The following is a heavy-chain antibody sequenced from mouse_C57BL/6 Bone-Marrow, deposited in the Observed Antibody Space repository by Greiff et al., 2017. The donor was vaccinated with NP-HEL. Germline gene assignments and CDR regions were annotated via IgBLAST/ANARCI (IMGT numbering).Heavy chain of an antibody. J-gene: IGHJ2*01. Sequence: EVQGVEPGGGLVKPGGSLKLSCAASGFTFSDYGMHWVRQAPEQGLEWVAYISRGGSTIYYADTVKGRFTFSGDNATNTLFMQMTSLRSEDTAMYYGDRSAKANWDVLFFDYWGQGTTLTVSS. V-gene: IGHV5-17*01. D-gene: IGHD4-1*01. CDR2: ISRGGSTI. CDR1: GFTFSDYG. CDR3: DRSAKANWDVLFFDY.